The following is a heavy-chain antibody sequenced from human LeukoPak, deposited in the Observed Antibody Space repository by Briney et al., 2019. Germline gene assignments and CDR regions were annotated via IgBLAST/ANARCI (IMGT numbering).Heavy chain of an antibody. CDR3: ARGGLYVNTAMIRHWYFHI. CDR1: GFTVSSNY. CDR2: IYSGGST. J-gene: IGHJ2*01. D-gene: IGHD5-18*01. V-gene: IGHV3-53*01. Sequence: PGGSLRLSCAASGFTVSSNYMSWVRQAPGKGLEGFSVIYSGGSTFYADSVKGRFTISRDTSKNTLYLQMNSLRTEDTAVYYCARGGLYVNTAMIRHWYFHIWGRGTLVTVSS.